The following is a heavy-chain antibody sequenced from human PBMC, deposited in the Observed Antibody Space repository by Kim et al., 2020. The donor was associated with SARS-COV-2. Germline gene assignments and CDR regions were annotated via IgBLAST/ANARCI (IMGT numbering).Heavy chain of an antibody. CDR2: IRSKAYGGTT. CDR1: GFTFGDYA. Sequence: GGSLRLSCTASGFTFGDYAMSWVRQAPGKGLEWVGFIRSKAYGGTTEYAASVKGRFTISRDDSKSIAYLQMNSLKTEDTAVYYCTRTWAAGYYYYYGMDVWGQGTTVTVSS. D-gene: IGHD6-13*01. J-gene: IGHJ6*02. CDR3: TRTWAAGYYYYYGMDV. V-gene: IGHV3-49*04.